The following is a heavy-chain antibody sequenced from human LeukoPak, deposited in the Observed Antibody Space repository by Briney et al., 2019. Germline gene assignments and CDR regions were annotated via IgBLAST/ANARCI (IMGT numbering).Heavy chain of an antibody. CDR2: ISAYNGNT. Sequence: ASVKVSCKASGYTFTSYGISWVRQAPGQGLEWMGWISAYNGNTNYAQKLQGRVTMTTDTSTSTAYMELRSLRSDDTAVYYCAGDYYDSSGYYGIDYWGQGTLVTVSS. D-gene: IGHD3-22*01. CDR1: GYTFTSYG. J-gene: IGHJ4*02. V-gene: IGHV1-18*01. CDR3: AGDYYDSSGYYGIDY.